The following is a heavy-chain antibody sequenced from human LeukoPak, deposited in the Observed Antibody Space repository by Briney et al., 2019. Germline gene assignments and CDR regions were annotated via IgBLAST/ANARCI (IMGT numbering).Heavy chain of an antibody. CDR1: GFTFDDYA. CDR3: ARSSSWRTRGFDP. CDR2: ISWNSGSI. D-gene: IGHD6-13*01. J-gene: IGHJ5*02. Sequence: GGSLRLSCAASGFTFDDYAMHWVRQAPGKGLEWVSGISWNSGSIGYADSVKGRFTISRDNAKNSLYLQMNSLRAEDTAVYYCARSSSWRTRGFDPWGQGTLVTVSS. V-gene: IGHV3-9*01.